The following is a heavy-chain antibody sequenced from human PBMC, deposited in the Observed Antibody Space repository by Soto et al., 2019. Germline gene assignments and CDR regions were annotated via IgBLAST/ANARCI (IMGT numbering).Heavy chain of an antibody. J-gene: IGHJ6*02. V-gene: IGHV5-10-1*01. CDR1: GYSFTSYW. CDR3: ARLTIAAPTYYYYGTDV. CDR2: IDPSDSYT. D-gene: IGHD6-6*01. Sequence: PGESLKISCKGSGYSFTSYWISWVRQMPGKGLEWMGRIDPSDSYTNYSPSFQGHVTISADKSISTAYLQWSSLKASDTAMYYCARLTIAAPTYYYYGTDVWGQGTTVTVSS.